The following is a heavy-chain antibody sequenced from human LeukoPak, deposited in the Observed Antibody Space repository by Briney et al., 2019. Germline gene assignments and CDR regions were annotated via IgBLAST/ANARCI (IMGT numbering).Heavy chain of an antibody. CDR2: IYSGGST. V-gene: IGHV3-66*01. J-gene: IGHJ6*02. CDR3: ARDPRAMVRAYGMDV. CDR1: GFTVSSNY. D-gene: IGHD3-10*01. Sequence: GGSLRLSCAASGFTVSSNYMSWVRQAPGQGLEWVSVIYSGGSTYYADSVKDRFTISRDNSKNTLYLQMNSLRAEDTAVYYCARDPRAMVRAYGMDVWGQGTTVTVSS.